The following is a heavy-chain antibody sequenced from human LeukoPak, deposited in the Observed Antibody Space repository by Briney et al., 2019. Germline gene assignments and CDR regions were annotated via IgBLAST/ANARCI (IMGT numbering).Heavy chain of an antibody. CDR3: ARSLRSPSGWYDY. J-gene: IGHJ4*02. D-gene: IGHD6-19*01. CDR1: GGSFSGYY. CDR2: INHNGST. Sequence: SETLSLTCAVYGGSFSGYYWSWIRQPPGKGLEWIGEINHNGSTNYNPSLKSRVTISVDTSKNQFSLKLSSVTAADTAVYYCARSLRSPSGWYDYWGQGTLVTVSS. V-gene: IGHV4-34*01.